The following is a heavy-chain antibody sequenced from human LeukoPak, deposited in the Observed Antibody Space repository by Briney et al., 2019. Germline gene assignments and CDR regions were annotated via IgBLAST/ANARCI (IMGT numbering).Heavy chain of an antibody. V-gene: IGHV1-69*04. D-gene: IGHD3/OR15-3a*01. J-gene: IGHJ3*02. Sequence: ASVKVSCKASGGTFSSYAISWVRQAPGQGLEWMGRIIPIFGIANYAQKFQGRVTITADKSTSTAYMELSSLRSEDTAVYYCASPWTSENAFDIWGQGTMVTVSS. CDR1: GGTFSSYA. CDR2: IIPIFGIA. CDR3: ASPWTSENAFDI.